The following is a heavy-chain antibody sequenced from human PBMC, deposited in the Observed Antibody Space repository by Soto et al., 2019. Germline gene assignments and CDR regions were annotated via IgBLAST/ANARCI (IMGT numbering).Heavy chain of an antibody. V-gene: IGHV2-5*02. J-gene: IGHJ4*02. D-gene: IGHD6-19*01. CDR3: AHKIAVAVGFDY. CDR1: GFSLSTSGVG. Sequence: QITLKESGPTLVKPTQTLTLTCTFSGFSLSTSGVGVGWIRQPPGKALEWLALIYWDDDKRYSPSLKSRLTITKDTRKNQVVLTMTHMDPVDTATYYCAHKIAVAVGFDYWGQGTLVTVSS. CDR2: IYWDDDK.